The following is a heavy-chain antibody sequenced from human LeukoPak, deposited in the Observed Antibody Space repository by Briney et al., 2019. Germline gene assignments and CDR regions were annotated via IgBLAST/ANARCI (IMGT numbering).Heavy chain of an antibody. V-gene: IGHV3-74*01. CDR1: GFTFSSYW. CDR2: INSDGSST. D-gene: IGHD1-26*01. J-gene: IGHJ4*02. CDR3: ATLKGRSDY. Sequence: GGSLRLSCAASGFTFSSYWMHWVRQAPGNGLVWVSRINSDGSSTSYADSVKGRFTISRDNAKNTLYLQMNSVRAEDTAVYYCATLKGRSDYWGQGTLVTVSS.